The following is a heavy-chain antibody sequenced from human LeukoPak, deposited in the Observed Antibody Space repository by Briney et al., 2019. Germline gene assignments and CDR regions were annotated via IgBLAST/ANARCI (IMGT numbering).Heavy chain of an antibody. CDR1: GFTFSNFV. CDR3: ARVAAGYSVNYFDY. V-gene: IGHV3-48*02. Sequence: GGSLRLSCAVAGFTFSNFVVHWVRQAPGKGLEWVSYISTGSSTTYYADSVKGRFTISRDNVENSLYLQMNSLRDEDTAVYYCARVAAGYSVNYFDYWGQGTLVTVSS. D-gene: IGHD4-23*01. J-gene: IGHJ4*02. CDR2: ISTGSSTT.